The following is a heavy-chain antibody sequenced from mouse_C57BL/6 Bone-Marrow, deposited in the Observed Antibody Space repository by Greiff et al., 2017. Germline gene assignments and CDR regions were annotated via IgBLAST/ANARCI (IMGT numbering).Heavy chain of an antibody. CDR2: IRNKANNHAT. V-gene: IGHV6-6*01. Sequence: EVKLEESGGGLVQPGGSMKLSCAASGFTFSDAWMDWVRQSPEKGLEWVAEIRNKANNHATYYAESVKGRFTISRDDSKSSVYLQMNSLRAEDTGIYYCTYYYGSSYDYAMDYWGQGTSVTVSS. CDR1: GFTFSDAW. D-gene: IGHD1-1*01. J-gene: IGHJ4*01. CDR3: TYYYGSSYDYAMDY.